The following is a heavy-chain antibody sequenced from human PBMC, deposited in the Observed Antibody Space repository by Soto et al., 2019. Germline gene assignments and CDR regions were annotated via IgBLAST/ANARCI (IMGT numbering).Heavy chain of an antibody. CDR3: ARDRVIVVVPAATGAIFDHAFDI. D-gene: IGHD2-2*01. CDR2: IWYDGSNK. J-gene: IGHJ3*02. Sequence: QVQLVESGGGVVQPGRSLRLSCAASGFTFSSYGMNWFRQCPGKGLEGVAGIWYDGSNKYYADSVKGRFTISRDNSKNKLYLQMNSLRAEATAVYYCARDRVIVVVPAATGAIFDHAFDIWGQGTMVTVSS. CDR1: GFTFSSYG. V-gene: IGHV3-33*01.